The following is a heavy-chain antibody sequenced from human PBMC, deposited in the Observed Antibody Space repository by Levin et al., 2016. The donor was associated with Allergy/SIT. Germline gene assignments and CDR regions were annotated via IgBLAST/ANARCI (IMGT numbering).Heavy chain of an antibody. Sequence: GESLKISCAASGFTFSSYAMHWVRQAPGKGLEYVSAISSNGGSTYYANSVKGRFTISRDNSKNTLYLQMGSLRAEDMAVYYCARDRDLGYWGQGTLVTVSS. V-gene: IGHV3-64*01. CDR2: ISSNGGST. J-gene: IGHJ4*02. CDR3: ARDRDLGY. CDR1: GFTFSSYA. D-gene: IGHD3-10*01.